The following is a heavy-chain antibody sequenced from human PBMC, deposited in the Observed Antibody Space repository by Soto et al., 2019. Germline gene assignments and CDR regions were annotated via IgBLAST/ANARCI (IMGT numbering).Heavy chain of an antibody. CDR1: GGTFSSYA. D-gene: IGHD6-19*01. Sequence: QVQLVQSGAEVKKPGSSVKVSCKASGGTFSSYAISWVRQAPGQGLEWMGGIIPIFGTANYAQKFQGRVTITAEESTSTADMELSSLRSEDTAVYYCAEYSSGWYYYYYGMDVWGQGTTVTVSS. J-gene: IGHJ6*02. CDR2: IIPIFGTA. CDR3: AEYSSGWYYYYYGMDV. V-gene: IGHV1-69*01.